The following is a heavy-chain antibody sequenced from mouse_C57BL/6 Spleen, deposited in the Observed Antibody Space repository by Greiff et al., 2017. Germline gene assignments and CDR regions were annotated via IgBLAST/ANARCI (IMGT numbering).Heavy chain of an antibody. V-gene: IGHV1-64*01. CDR2: IHPNSGST. CDR3: ARDGDGSFAY. J-gene: IGHJ3*01. D-gene: IGHD2-3*01. CDR1: GYTFTSYW. Sequence: QVQLQQPGAELVKPGASVKLSCKASGYTFTSYWMHWVKQRPGQGLEWIGMIHPNSGSTNYNEKFKSKATLTVDKSPSTAYMQLSSLTSEDSAVYYCARDGDGSFAYWGQGTLVTVSA.